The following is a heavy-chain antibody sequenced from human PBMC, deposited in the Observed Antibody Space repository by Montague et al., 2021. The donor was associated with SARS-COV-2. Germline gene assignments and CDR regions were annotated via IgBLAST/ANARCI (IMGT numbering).Heavy chain of an antibody. J-gene: IGHJ6*03. CDR2: INHSGST. D-gene: IGHD2-2*01. V-gene: IGHV4-34*01. Sequence: SETLSLTCAVYGGSFSGYYWSWIRQPPGKGLEWIGEINHSGSTNYNPSLKSRVTISVDMSKNQFSLKLSSVTAADTAVYYCARARQDVVVPALGIGAYYYYYYMDVWGKGTTVTVSS. CDR3: ARARQDVVVPALGIGAYYYYYYMDV. CDR1: GGSFSGYY.